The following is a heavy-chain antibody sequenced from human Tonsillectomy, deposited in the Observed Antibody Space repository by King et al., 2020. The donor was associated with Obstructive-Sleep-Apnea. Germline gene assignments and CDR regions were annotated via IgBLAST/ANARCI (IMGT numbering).Heavy chain of an antibody. V-gene: IGHV3-30*04. J-gene: IGHJ4*02. CDR1: GFFFSIYA. CDR2: ISFHGSNE. D-gene: IGHD3-10*01. Sequence: VQLVESGGGVVQPGRSLSLSCAGSGFFFSIYAVHLVRQAPGKGLDWVALISFHGSNEHYADSVKGRFTISRDNSKNTVYLQMNSLRAEDTAVYYCARGSYYHASGSYSFDYWGQGTLVAVSS. CDR3: ARGSYYHASGSYSFDY.